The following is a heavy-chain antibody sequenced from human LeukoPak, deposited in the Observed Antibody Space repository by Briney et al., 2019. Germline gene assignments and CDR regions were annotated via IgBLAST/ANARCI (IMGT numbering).Heavy chain of an antibody. CDR1: GGTFSSYA. J-gene: IGHJ6*02. CDR3: ARTRYWDTAMNYYYYGMDV. V-gene: IGHV1-69*13. D-gene: IGHD5-18*01. Sequence: ASVKVSCKASGGTFSSYAISWVRQAPGQGLEWMGGIIPIFGTANYAQKFQGRVTITADESTSTAYMELSSLRSEDTAVYYCARTRYWDTAMNYYYYGMDVWGQETTVTVSS. CDR2: IIPIFGTA.